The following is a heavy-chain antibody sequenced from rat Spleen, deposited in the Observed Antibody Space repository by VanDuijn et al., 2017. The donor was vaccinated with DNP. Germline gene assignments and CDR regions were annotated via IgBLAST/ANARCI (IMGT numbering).Heavy chain of an antibody. V-gene: IGHV5-27*01. Sequence: EVQLVESGGGLVQPGRSLKLSCAASGFTFSAYYMAWVRQAPAKGLEWVAYIGSPAYAPYYADSVKGRFTISRDNARSTLYLQMDSLKSEDTATYYCTAELGGYWGQGVMVTVSS. J-gene: IGHJ2*01. CDR3: TAELGGY. CDR2: IGSPAYAP. D-gene: IGHD5-1*01. CDR1: GFTFSAYY.